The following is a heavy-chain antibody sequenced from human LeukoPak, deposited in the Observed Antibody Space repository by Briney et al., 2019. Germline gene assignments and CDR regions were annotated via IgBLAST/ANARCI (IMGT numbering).Heavy chain of an antibody. CDR3: ARAGVAVADKYYYYGMDV. CDR1: GGSISSSSYY. V-gene: IGHV4-61*05. D-gene: IGHD6-19*01. J-gene: IGHJ6*02. CDR2: IYYSGST. Sequence: SETLSLTCTVSGGSISSSSYYWGWIRQPPGKGLEWIGYIYYSGSTNYNPSLKSRVTISVDTSKNQFSLKLSSVTAADTAVYYCARAGVAVADKYYYYGMDVWGQGTTVTVSS.